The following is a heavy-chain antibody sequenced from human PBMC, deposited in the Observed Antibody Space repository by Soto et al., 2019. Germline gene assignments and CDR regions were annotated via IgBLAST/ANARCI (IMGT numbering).Heavy chain of an antibody. CDR1: GFTFSSYG. V-gene: IGHV3-33*01. CDR2: IYYDGSNQ. D-gene: IGHD3-10*01. Sequence: GGSLRLSCAASGFTFSSYGMHWVRQAPGKGLEWVALIYYDGSNQYYADSVKGRFTISRDNSKNTMYLQMTSLRAEDTAVYYCAIFGEALCWGQGTLVTVSS. J-gene: IGHJ4*02. CDR3: AIFGEALC.